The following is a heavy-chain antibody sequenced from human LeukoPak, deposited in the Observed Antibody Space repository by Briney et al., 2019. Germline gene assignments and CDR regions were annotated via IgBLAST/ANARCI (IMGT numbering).Heavy chain of an antibody. Sequence: ASVKLSCKASGYTFTGYYMHWVRQAPGQGLEWMGWINPNSGGTNYAQKFQGRVTMTRDTSISTAYMELSRLRSDDTAVYYCARVAVYYDSSGYLGYWGQGTLVTVSS. V-gene: IGHV1-2*02. CDR1: GYTFTGYY. CDR3: ARVAVYYDSSGYLGY. CDR2: INPNSGGT. D-gene: IGHD3-22*01. J-gene: IGHJ4*02.